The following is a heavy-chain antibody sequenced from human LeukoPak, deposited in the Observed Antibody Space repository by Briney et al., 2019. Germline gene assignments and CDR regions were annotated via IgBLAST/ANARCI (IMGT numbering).Heavy chain of an antibody. D-gene: IGHD6-19*01. CDR1: GGSISSYY. V-gene: IGHV4-59*01. Sequence: SETLSLTCTVSGGSISSYYWSWIRQPPGKGLEWIGYIYYSGSTNYNASLKSRVTISVDTSKNQFSLKLSSVTAADTAVYYCAGGRIAVAGYAEYFQHWGQGTLVTVSS. CDR3: AGGRIAVAGYAEYFQH. J-gene: IGHJ1*01. CDR2: IYYSGST.